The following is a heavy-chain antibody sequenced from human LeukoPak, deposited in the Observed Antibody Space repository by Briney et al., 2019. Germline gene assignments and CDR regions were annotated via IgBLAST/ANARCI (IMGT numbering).Heavy chain of an antibody. Sequence: PGRSLRLSCAASGFTFSSYGMHWVRQAPGEGLEWVAAISYDGSNKYYADSVKGRFTISRDNSKNTLDLQMNSLRAEDTAVYYCAKVLGAAASPNYFDYWGQGALVTVSS. D-gene: IGHD6-13*01. J-gene: IGHJ4*02. CDR3: AKVLGAAASPNYFDY. CDR1: GFTFSSYG. CDR2: ISYDGSNK. V-gene: IGHV3-30*18.